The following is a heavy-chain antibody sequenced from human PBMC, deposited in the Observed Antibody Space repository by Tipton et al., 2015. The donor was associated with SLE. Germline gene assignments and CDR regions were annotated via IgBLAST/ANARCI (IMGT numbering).Heavy chain of an antibody. CDR2: IGVNPSNR. CDR1: GFTFSSYA. Sequence: SXRLSCAASGFTFSSYAMTWIRQAPGKGLEWVSGIGVNPSNRDYADSVKGRFTISRDNSNNMLYLQMNSLRDEDTAFYYCAKGTTDIDWWGQGTLVTVSS. CDR3: AKGTTDIDW. V-gene: IGHV3-23*01. J-gene: IGHJ4*02. D-gene: IGHD1-1*01.